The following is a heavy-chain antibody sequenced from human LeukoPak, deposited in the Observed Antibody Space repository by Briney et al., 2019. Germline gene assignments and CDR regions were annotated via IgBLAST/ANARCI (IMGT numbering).Heavy chain of an antibody. CDR1: GGSISSYY. CDR2: IYYSGST. J-gene: IGHJ4*02. Sequence: PSETLSLTCTVSGGSISSYYWSWIRQPPGKGLEWIGYIYYSGSTNYNPSLKSRVTISVDTSKNQFSLKLSSVTAADTAVYYCARGDSSSWYLPFDYWGQGTLVTVSS. CDR3: ARGDSSSWYLPFDY. D-gene: IGHD6-13*01. V-gene: IGHV4-59*12.